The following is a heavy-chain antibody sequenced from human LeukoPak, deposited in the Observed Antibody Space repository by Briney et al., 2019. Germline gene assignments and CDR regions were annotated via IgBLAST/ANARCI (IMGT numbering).Heavy chain of an antibody. CDR2: IYYTGST. Sequence: PSETLSLTCTVSGGSVSSGGYSWVWIRQRPGKGLEWIGYIYYTGSTSYNPSLKSRLTIAVDTSKNQFSLKLSSVTAADTAVYYCARPLNTVHDTFDVWGQGTMVTVSS. V-gene: IGHV4-31*03. J-gene: IGHJ3*01. CDR1: GGSVSSGGYS. D-gene: IGHD4-11*01. CDR3: ARPLNTVHDTFDV.